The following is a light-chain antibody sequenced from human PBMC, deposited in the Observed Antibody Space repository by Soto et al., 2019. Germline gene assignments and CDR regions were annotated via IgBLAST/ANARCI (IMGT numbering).Light chain of an antibody. J-gene: IGKJ1*01. CDR2: GAS. Sequence: EVVMTQSPATLSVSPGERATLSCRASQNVNANLAWYQQKPGQPPRLLIHGASTRATGIPASFSGSGSGPEFILTISSLQSEDFAVDYCQQYNTWLWTCGQGNKVEGK. CDR1: QNVNAN. CDR3: QQYNTWLWT. V-gene: IGKV3-15*01.